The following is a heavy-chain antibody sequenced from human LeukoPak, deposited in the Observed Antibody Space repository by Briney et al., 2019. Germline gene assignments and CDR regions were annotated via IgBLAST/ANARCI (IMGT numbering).Heavy chain of an antibody. CDR3: TTGTWIQLWLADY. D-gene: IGHD5-18*01. V-gene: IGHV3-15*01. CDR1: GFTFSNAC. CDR2: IKSKTDGGTT. Sequence: GGSLRLSCAASGFTFSNACMTWVRLAPGKGLEWVGHIKSKTDGGTTDYAAPVKGRFTISRDDSKNTLYLQMNSLKTEDTAVYYCTTGTWIQLWLADYWGQGTLVTVSS. J-gene: IGHJ4*02.